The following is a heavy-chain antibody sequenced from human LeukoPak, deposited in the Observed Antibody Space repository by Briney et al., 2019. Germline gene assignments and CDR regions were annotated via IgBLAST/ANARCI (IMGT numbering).Heavy chain of an antibody. V-gene: IGHV3-64*01. Sequence: PGGSLRLSCAVSGFSINMYPMYWVRQAPGKGLEYVSAISSNGGSTYYANSVKGRFTISRDNSKNTLNLQMGSLRAEDMAVYYCVRDNYGFDYWGQGTLVTVSS. CDR3: VRDNYGFDY. CDR1: GFSINMYP. CDR2: ISSNGGST. D-gene: IGHD3-10*01. J-gene: IGHJ4*02.